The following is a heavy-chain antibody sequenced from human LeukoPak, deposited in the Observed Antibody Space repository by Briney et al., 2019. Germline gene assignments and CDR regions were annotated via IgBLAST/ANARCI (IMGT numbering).Heavy chain of an antibody. J-gene: IGHJ3*02. CDR3: AKSNGYGLVDI. V-gene: IGHV3-48*01. Sequence: PGGSLRLSCAASGFTFRTSGMNWVRQAPGKGLEWVSYISSSGTTISYAQSVKGRFTITRDNAQNSLTLHMNTLRADDTAVYYCAKSNGYGLVDIWGQGTMVTVSS. D-gene: IGHD3-10*01. CDR1: GFTFRTSG. CDR2: ISSSGTTI.